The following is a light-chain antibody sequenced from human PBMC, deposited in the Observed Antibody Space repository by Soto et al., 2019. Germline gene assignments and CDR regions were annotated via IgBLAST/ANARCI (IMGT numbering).Light chain of an antibody. CDR1: DSISSW. V-gene: IGKV1-5*01. J-gene: IGKJ4*02. CDR3: QQYNRHST. Sequence: IRMTQKHSTLSAFVGDRVTITCRASDSISSWLAWYQQKPGKAPKLLIYDASSLESGVPSRFSGSGSGTEFTLTISRLPQDGIRTYCWQQYNRHSTFGDGTKADIK. CDR2: DAS.